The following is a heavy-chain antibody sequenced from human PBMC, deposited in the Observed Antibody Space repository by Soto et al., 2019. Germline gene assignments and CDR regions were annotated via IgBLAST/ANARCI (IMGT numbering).Heavy chain of an antibody. J-gene: IGHJ6*02. Sequence: TSETLSLTCTVSGGSISSYYWSWIRQPPGKGLEWIGYIFYSGSTNYNPSLKSRVTISVDTSKNQFSLKLSSVTAADTAVYYCARGRIQLWLPDYYYYGMDVWGQGTTVTVSS. CDR3: ARGRIQLWLPDYYYYGMDV. V-gene: IGHV4-59*12. CDR1: GGSISSYY. CDR2: IFYSGST. D-gene: IGHD5-18*01.